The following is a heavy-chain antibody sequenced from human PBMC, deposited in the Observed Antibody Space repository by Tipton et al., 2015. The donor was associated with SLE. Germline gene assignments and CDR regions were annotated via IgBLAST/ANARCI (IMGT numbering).Heavy chain of an antibody. V-gene: IGHV4-34*01. D-gene: IGHD2-2*01. CDR3: ARGCSSSTCEPFYFFGMDV. J-gene: IGHJ6*02. CDR1: GDSLSGQY. Sequence: TLSLTCSVYGDSLSGQYWSWIRQPPGKGLEWIGEVFRGGSTNYSPSLESRVTITVDMSKNQFSLRLSSVTAADTAVYYCARGCSSSTCEPFYFFGMDVWGQGTTVTVSS. CDR2: VFRGGST.